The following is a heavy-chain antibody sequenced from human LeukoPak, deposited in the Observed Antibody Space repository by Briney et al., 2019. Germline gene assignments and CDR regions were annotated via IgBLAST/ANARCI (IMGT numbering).Heavy chain of an antibody. J-gene: IGHJ5*02. CDR3: ARRYRYCSSTSCANWFDP. V-gene: IGHV4-34*01. D-gene: IGHD2-2*01. Sequence: SETLSLTCAVYGGSFSNYYCSWIRQPPGKGLEWIGEINHSGSTNYNPSLKSRVTISVDTSKNQFSLKLSSVTAADTAVYYCARRYRYCSSTSCANWFDPWGQGTLVTVSS. CDR2: INHSGST. CDR1: GGSFSNYY.